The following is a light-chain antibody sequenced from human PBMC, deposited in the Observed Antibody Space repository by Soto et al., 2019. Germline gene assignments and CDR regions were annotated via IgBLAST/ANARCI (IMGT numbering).Light chain of an antibody. CDR1: SSDVGAYNY. V-gene: IGLV2-8*01. CDR3: TSYAGSNIGV. J-gene: IGLJ3*02. CDR2: EVT. Sequence: QSALTQPPSASGSPGQSVTISCTGTSSDVGAYNYVSWYQQDPGKAPKLIIYEVTKRPSGVPDRFAGSKSDKTASLTVSGLQPEDEAYYYCTSYAGSNIGVFGGGTKLTVL.